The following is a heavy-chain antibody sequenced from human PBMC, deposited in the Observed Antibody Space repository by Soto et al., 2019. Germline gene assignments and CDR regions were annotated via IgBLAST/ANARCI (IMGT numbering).Heavy chain of an antibody. Sequence: SETLSLTCTVSGGSISSYYWSWIRQPPGKGLEWIGYIYYSGSTNYNPSLKSRVTISVDTSKNQFSLKLSSVTAADTAVYYCARQRRAAAGNVHYYMDVWGKGTTVTVSS. J-gene: IGHJ6*03. CDR2: IYYSGST. CDR1: GGSISSYY. CDR3: ARQRRAAAGNVHYYMDV. V-gene: IGHV4-59*08. D-gene: IGHD6-13*01.